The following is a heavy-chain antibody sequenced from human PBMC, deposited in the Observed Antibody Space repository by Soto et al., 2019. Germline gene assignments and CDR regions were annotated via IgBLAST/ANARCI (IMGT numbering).Heavy chain of an antibody. CDR1: GYRFTSYY. CDR3: ARSRRPAAVINWFDP. V-gene: IGHV1-46*03. Sequence: ASVKVSCKASGYRFTSYYMHWVRQAPGQGLEWMGIINPNSGITNYAQNFQGRVTMTRDTSTSTVYMELSSLKSEDTAVYYCARSRRPAAVINWFDPWRQGTLVTVP. J-gene: IGHJ5*02. CDR2: INPNSGIT. D-gene: IGHD6-13*01.